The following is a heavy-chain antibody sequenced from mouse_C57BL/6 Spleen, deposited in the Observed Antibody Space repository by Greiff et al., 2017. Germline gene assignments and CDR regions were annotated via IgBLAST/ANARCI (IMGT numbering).Heavy chain of an antibody. J-gene: IGHJ3*01. CDR1: GYAFTNYL. Sequence: QVQLQQSGAELVRPGTSVKVSCKASGYAFTNYLIEWVKQRPGQGLEWIGVINPGRGGTNYNEKFKGKATLTADNSSSTAYMQLSSLTSEDSAVYFCAQTAQATAYWGQGTLVTVSA. V-gene: IGHV1-54*01. D-gene: IGHD3-2*02. CDR3: AQTAQATAY. CDR2: INPGRGGT.